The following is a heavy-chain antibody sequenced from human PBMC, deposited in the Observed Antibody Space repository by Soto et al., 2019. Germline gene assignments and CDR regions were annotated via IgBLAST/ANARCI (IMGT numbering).Heavy chain of an antibody. D-gene: IGHD1-26*01. V-gene: IGHV3-7*03. CDR3: ARRLHYFHSWFDP. Sequence: GGSLRLSCAASGFTFSSYWMSWVRQAPGKGLEWVANIKQDGSEKYYVDSVKGRFTISRDNAKNSLYLQMNGLRAEDTAVYYCARRLHYFHSWFDPWGQGTLVTVSS. J-gene: IGHJ5*02. CDR1: GFTFSSYW. CDR2: IKQDGSEK.